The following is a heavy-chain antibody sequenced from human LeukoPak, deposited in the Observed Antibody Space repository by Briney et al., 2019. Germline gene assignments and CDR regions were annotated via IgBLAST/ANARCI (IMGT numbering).Heavy chain of an antibody. CDR3: ARSATVTTGYFDY. D-gene: IGHD4-17*01. CDR1: GGSISSTGHY. Sequence: PSETLSPTCSVSGGSISSTGHYWGWIRQSPEKGLDWIGSIYSNGNTYYNPSVKSRVTMSVDTSKNQFSLKLTSMTAAEAAVYYCARSATVTTGYFDYWGQGALVTVSS. CDR2: IYSNGNT. V-gene: IGHV4-39*07. J-gene: IGHJ4*02.